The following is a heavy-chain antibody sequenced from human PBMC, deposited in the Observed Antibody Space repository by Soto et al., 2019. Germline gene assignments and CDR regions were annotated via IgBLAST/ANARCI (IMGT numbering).Heavy chain of an antibody. CDR3: ARDKRYCSSTSCYHPLFDY. Sequence: ASVKVSCKASGYTFTTYAMHWVRQAPGQRLEWMGWINAGNGNTKYSQKFQGRVTITRDTSASTAYMDLSSLRSEDTAVYYCARDKRYCSSTSCYHPLFDYWGQGTLVTVSS. V-gene: IGHV1-3*01. D-gene: IGHD2-2*01. CDR2: INAGNGNT. CDR1: GYTFTTYA. J-gene: IGHJ4*02.